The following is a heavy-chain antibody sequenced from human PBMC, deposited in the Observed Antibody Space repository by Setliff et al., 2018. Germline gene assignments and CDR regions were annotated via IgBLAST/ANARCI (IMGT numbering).Heavy chain of an antibody. D-gene: IGHD2-15*01. V-gene: IGHV4-4*08. CDR3: VRPGGTTVVARHFDY. CDR2: YRSGST. J-gene: IGHJ4*01. CDR1: GDSMSNFF. Sequence: PSETLSLTCSVTGDSMSNFFWSWIRQPPGKGLEWIGYYRSGSTNYSPSFKSRVTVSADRSRNQFSLELRSVTVADTATYYCVRPGGTTVVARHFDYWGSGILVTVSS.